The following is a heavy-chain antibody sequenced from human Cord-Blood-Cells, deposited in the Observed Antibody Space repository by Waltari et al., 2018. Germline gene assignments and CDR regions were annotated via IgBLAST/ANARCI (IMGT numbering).Heavy chain of an antibody. CDR1: GFTVSTKQ. CDR3: ARVAVYSSSWYDY. CDR2: MYSGGSN. V-gene: IGHV3-53*02. Sequence: EVQPVETGGGSLHPGGSLILACAASGFTVSTKQIRWARLAPGKGLEWGSVMYSGGSNYYEDSLNGRFTISIAKSKTTLYLQRSSLRAEDTAVYYCARVAVYSSSWYDYWGQGTLVTVSS. J-gene: IGHJ4*02. D-gene: IGHD6-13*01.